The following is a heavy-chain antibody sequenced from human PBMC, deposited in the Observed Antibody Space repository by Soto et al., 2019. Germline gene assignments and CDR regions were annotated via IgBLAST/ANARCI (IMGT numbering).Heavy chain of an antibody. J-gene: IGHJ6*02. Sequence: SETLSLTCTVSGGSISSYYWSWIRQPPGKGLEWIGYTFYSGSTKYNPSLKSRATISVDRSKTHFSLNLSSVTAADTAVYYCARDKGRYDSGMDVWGQGTTVTVSS. V-gene: IGHV4-59*01. D-gene: IGHD3-9*01. CDR2: TFYSGST. CDR3: ARDKGRYDSGMDV. CDR1: GGSISSYY.